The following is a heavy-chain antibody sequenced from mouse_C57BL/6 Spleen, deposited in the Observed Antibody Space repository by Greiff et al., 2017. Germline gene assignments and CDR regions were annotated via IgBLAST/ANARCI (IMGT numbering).Heavy chain of an antibody. Sequence: EVQVVESGEGLVKPGGSLKLSCAASGFTFSSYAMSWVRQTPEKRLEWVAYISSGGDYIYYADTVKGRFTISRDNARNTLYLQMSSLKSEDTAMYYCTRGHYYGSSYFDYWGQGTTLTVSS. V-gene: IGHV5-9-1*02. CDR3: TRGHYYGSSYFDY. J-gene: IGHJ2*01. CDR1: GFTFSSYA. D-gene: IGHD1-1*01. CDR2: ISSGGDYI.